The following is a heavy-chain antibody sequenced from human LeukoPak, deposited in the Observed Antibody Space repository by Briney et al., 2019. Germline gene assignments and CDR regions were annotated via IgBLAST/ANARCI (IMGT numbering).Heavy chain of an antibody. Sequence: ASVKVSCKASGYTFTSYGISWVRQAPGQGLEWMGWISAYNGNTNYAQKLQGRVTMTTDTSTSTAYMELRSLGSDDTAVYYCARGGFRSGYGTLYYFDYWGRGTLVTVSS. CDR1: GYTFTSYG. D-gene: IGHD5-12*01. CDR2: ISAYNGNT. J-gene: IGHJ4*01. V-gene: IGHV1-18*01. CDR3: ARGGFRSGYGTLYYFDY.